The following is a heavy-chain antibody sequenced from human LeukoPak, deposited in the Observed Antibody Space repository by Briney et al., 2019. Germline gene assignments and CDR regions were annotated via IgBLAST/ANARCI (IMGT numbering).Heavy chain of an antibody. J-gene: IGHJ4*02. D-gene: IGHD6-13*01. Sequence: SVKVSCKASGGTFSSYAISWVRQAPGQGLEGMGGIIPMFGTANYAQKFQGRVTITADESTSTAYMELSSLRSEDTAVYYCARGQDGYSSYYFDYWAREPWSPSPQ. CDR3: ARGQDGYSSYYFDY. CDR1: GGTFSSYA. CDR2: IIPMFGTA. V-gene: IGHV1-69*13.